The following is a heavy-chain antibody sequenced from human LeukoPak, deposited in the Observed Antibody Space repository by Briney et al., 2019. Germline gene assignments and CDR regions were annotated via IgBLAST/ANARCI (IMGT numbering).Heavy chain of an antibody. CDR3: AKVMTRTMVRGVPPSDY. CDR2: ISGSGGST. CDR1: GFTFSSYA. D-gene: IGHD3-10*01. V-gene: IGHV3-23*01. Sequence: GGSLRLSCAASGFTFSSYAMTWVRQAPGKGLQWVSTISGSGGSTYYADSVKGRFTISRDNSKNTLYLQMSSLRAEDTAVYYCAKVMTRTMVRGVPPSDYWGQGTLVTVSS. J-gene: IGHJ4*02.